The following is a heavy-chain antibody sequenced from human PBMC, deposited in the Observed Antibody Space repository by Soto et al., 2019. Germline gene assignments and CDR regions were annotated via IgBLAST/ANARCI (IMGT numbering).Heavy chain of an antibody. CDR2: ISGGSGA. CDR3: AIDLWWYTH. Sequence: EVQLLESGGGLVQPGGSLRLSCTASGFTFSDHAMTWVRQAPGKGLEWLSGISGGSGAYYADSVKGRFTVSRANSNNTLFLQMDSLRVEDTAVYYCAIDLWWYTHWGQGTLVTVSS. D-gene: IGHD2-15*01. CDR1: GFTFSDHA. V-gene: IGHV3-23*01. J-gene: IGHJ4*02.